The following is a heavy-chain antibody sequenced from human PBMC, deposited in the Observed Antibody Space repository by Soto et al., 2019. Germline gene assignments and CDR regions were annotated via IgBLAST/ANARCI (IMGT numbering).Heavy chain of an antibody. Sequence: SETLSLTCSVPGGSISSGYYYWSWIRQHPGKGLEWIGYIYYNGIKYYNPSLKSRVTISVDTSKNQLSLKLSSVTAADTAVYYWGRATDPSRWVDGRRSGSAPGGKGTLVPVSS. D-gene: IGHD2-15*01. J-gene: IGHJ5*02. CDR2: IYYNGIK. V-gene: IGHV4-31*03. CDR1: GGSISSGYYY. CDR3: GRATDPSRWVDGRRSGSAP.